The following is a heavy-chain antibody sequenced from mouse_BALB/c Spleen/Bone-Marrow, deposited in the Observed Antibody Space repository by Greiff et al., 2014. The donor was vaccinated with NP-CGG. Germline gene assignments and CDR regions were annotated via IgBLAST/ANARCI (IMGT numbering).Heavy chain of an antibody. V-gene: IGHV1S132*01. CDR1: GYTFTSYW. Sequence: VQLQQSGAELVKPGTSVKLSCKTSGYTFTSYWIQWVKQRPGQGLGWIGEIFPGTDTTYYNEKFKGKATLTIDTSSSTAYMHLNSLTSEYSAVYFCSSGPLYAIDYWGQGTSVTVSS. CDR3: SSGPLYAIDY. CDR2: IFPGTDTT. J-gene: IGHJ4*01.